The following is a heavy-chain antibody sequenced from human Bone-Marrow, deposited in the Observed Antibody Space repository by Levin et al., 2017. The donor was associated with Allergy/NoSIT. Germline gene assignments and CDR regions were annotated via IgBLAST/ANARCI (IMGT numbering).Heavy chain of an antibody. CDR2: INPNTGAT. V-gene: IGHV1-2*02. CDR3: ARDDGKAGEDY. Sequence: WASVKVSCKTSGYTFTGYNIHWLRQAPGQGLEWMAWINPNTGATVYAQKFHGRVTLTRDTSINTAYMEMSRLRFDDTAMYYCARDDGKAGEDYWGQGTLVTVSS. CDR1: GYTFTGYN. D-gene: IGHD4-17*01. J-gene: IGHJ4*02.